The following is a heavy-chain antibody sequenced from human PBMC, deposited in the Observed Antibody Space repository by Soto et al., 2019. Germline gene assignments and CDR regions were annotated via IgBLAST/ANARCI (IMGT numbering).Heavy chain of an antibody. CDR1: GYIFSAYA. J-gene: IGHJ4*02. D-gene: IGHD3-22*01. CDR3: ARDPDSSGYYEDY. CDR2: IIPIFGTA. Sequence: QVQLVQSGAEVKKPGASVKVSCEASGYIFSAYAMHWVRQAPGQRLEWMGGIIPIFGTANYAQKFQGRVTITADESTSTAYMELSSLTSEDTAVYYCARDPDSSGYYEDYWGQGTLVTVSS. V-gene: IGHV1-69*13.